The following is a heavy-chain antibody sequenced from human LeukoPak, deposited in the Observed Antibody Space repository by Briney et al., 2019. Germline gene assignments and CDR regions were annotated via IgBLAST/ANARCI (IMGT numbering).Heavy chain of an antibody. CDR2: ISYDGSNK. D-gene: IGHD5-12*01. V-gene: IGHV3-30*03. Sequence: PGGSLRLSCAASGFTFGTYGMHWVRQAPGKGPEWVAVISYDGSNKYYADSVKGRFTISRDNSKNTLYLQMSSLRDEDTAVYYCARGALGYSGYDQTFDYCGQGTLVTVSS. CDR1: GFTFGTYG. J-gene: IGHJ4*02. CDR3: ARGALGYSGYDQTFDY.